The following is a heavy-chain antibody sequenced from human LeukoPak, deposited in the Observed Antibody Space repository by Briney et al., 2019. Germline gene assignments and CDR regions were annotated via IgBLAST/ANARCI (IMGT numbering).Heavy chain of an antibody. CDR3: AKDMGMTTITGGFDF. D-gene: IGHD4-11*01. V-gene: IGHV3-11*01. CDR1: GFTFSDYY. J-gene: IGHJ4*02. Sequence: GGSLRLSCAASGFTFSDYYMSWIRQAPGKGLEWVSHISSSGSTIYYADSVEGRFTISRDNSKNSLYLQMNSLRTEDTALYYCAKDMGMTTITGGFDFWGQGTLVTVSS. CDR2: ISSSGSTI.